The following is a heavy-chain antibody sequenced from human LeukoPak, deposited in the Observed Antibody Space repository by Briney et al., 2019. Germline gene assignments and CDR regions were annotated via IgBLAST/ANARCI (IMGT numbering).Heavy chain of an antibody. CDR1: GFTFSSYW. J-gene: IGHJ3*02. CDR3: ARGIDI. V-gene: IGHV3-7*01. CDR2: INQDGTEK. Sequence: GGSLRLSCAASGFTFSSYWMNWVRQAPGKGLEWVANINQDGTEKYYVDSVKGRFTVSRDNAKNSLYLQMNSLRAEDTAIYYCARGIDIWGQGTMVTVSS.